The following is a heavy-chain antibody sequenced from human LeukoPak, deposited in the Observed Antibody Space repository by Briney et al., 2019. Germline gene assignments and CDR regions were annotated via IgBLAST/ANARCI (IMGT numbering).Heavy chain of an antibody. Sequence: PGGSLRLSCAASGFTFSSYAMNWVRQAPGKGLEWIGEINHSGSTNYNPSLKSRVTISVDTSKNKFSLKLSSVTAADTAVYYCARGRGTRGYSYGYRPSSFDYWGQGTLVTVSS. D-gene: IGHD5-18*01. CDR3: ARGRGTRGYSYGYRPSSFDY. CDR2: INHSGST. CDR1: GFTFSSYA. J-gene: IGHJ4*02. V-gene: IGHV4-34*01.